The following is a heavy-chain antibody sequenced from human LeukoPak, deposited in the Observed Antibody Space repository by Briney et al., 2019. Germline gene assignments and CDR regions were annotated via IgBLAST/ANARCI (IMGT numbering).Heavy chain of an antibody. CDR1: GFTFRSYG. J-gene: IGHJ4*02. V-gene: IGHV3-33*01. D-gene: IGHD6-19*01. CDR2: IWYDEITK. CDR3: ARGGSSGWYYDLDY. Sequence: GGSLRLSCVASGFTFRSYGIHWVRQAPGKGLEWLAFIWYDEITKNYADSVKGRFTISRDNAKNSLYLQMNSLRAEDTAVYYCARGGSSGWYYDLDYWGQGTLVTVSS.